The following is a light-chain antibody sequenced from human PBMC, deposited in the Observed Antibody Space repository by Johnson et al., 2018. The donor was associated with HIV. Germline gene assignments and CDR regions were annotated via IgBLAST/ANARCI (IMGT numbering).Light chain of an antibody. Sequence: QSVLTQPPSVSAAPGQKVTISCSGSSSNIGKNYVSWYQQLPGTAPKVLIYENNKRPSGIPDRFSGSKSGTSATLGITGPQTGDEADYYCGTWDSSLIVYVFGTGTKVTVL. V-gene: IGLV1-51*02. CDR2: ENN. CDR1: SSNIGKNY. CDR3: GTWDSSLIVYV. J-gene: IGLJ1*01.